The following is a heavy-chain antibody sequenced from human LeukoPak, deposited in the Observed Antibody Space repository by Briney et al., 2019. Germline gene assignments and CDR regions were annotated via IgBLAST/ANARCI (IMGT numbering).Heavy chain of an antibody. Sequence: PGGSLRLSCAASGFNFGDYYMGWIRQAPRKGLEWVSHISSSSSYTKYADSVKGRFTISRDNAKKSLYLQMNSLRAEDTAVYYCARETEMANLDYWGQGTLVTVSS. CDR1: GFNFGDYY. J-gene: IGHJ4*02. CDR2: ISSSSSYT. V-gene: IGHV3-11*06. CDR3: ARETEMANLDY. D-gene: IGHD5-24*01.